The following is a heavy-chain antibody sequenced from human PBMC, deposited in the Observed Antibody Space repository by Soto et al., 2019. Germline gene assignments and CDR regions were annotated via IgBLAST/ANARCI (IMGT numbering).Heavy chain of an antibody. V-gene: IGHV4-61*08. CDR1: GGSISSGGYY. CDR2: IYYSGST. D-gene: IGHD3-3*01. Sequence: SETLSLTCAVSGGSISSGGYYWSWIRQHPGKGLEWIGYIYYSGSTNYNPSLKSRVTISVDTSKNQFSLKLSSVTAADTAVYYCAGGYYDFWSGSPMGYWGQGTLVTVSS. J-gene: IGHJ4*02. CDR3: AGGYYDFWSGSPMGY.